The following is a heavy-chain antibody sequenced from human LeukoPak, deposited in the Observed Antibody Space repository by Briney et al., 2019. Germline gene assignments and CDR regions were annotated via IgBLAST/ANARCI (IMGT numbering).Heavy chain of an antibody. J-gene: IGHJ4*02. CDR1: GYTFTSYG. CDR3: AREMYDILTGGPFDY. Sequence: GASVKVSCKASGYTFTSYGISWVRQAPGQGLEWMGWISAYNGNTNYAQKLQGRVTMTTDTSTSTAYMELRSLRSDDTAVYYCAREMYDILTGGPFDYWGQGTLVTVSS. D-gene: IGHD3-9*01. CDR2: ISAYNGNT. V-gene: IGHV1-18*01.